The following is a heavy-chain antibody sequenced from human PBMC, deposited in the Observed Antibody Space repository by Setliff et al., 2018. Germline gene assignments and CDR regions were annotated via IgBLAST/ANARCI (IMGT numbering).Heavy chain of an antibody. Sequence: ASVKVSCKASGYTFSHSGITWVRQAPGQGLEWMGWISVYTGNTDYAPKLQGRVTMTTDASTSTAYMELRGLTSDDTAVYYRSRLVRYCSKTTCQTASGAELWGQGTLVTGSS. J-gene: IGHJ4*02. D-gene: IGHD2-8*01. CDR1: GYTFSHSG. CDR2: ISVYTGNT. CDR3: SRLVRYCSKTTCQTASGAEL. V-gene: IGHV1-18*01.